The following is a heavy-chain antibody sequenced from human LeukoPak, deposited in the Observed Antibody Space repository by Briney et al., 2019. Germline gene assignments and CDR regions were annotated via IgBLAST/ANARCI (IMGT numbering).Heavy chain of an antibody. Sequence: GGSLRLSCAASGFTFSSYAMSWVRQAPEKGLEWVSAISGSGGSTYYADSVKGRFTISRDNSKNTLYLQMNSLRAEDTAVYYCAKAIKYYDFWSGPYFDYWGQGTLVTVSS. D-gene: IGHD3-3*01. CDR2: ISGSGGST. CDR3: AKAIKYYDFWSGPYFDY. J-gene: IGHJ4*02. V-gene: IGHV3-23*01. CDR1: GFTFSSYA.